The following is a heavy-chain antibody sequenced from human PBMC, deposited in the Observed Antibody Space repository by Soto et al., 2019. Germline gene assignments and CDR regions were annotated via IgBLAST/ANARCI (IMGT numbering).Heavy chain of an antibody. J-gene: IGHJ4*02. CDR1: GFSLSTSGVG. D-gene: IGHD1-7*01. V-gene: IGHV2-5*02. CDR3: VHRHRQYTWNSVYFDY. Sequence: QITLKESGPTLVKPTQTLTLTCTFSGFSLSTSGVGVGWIRQSPGKALEWLALIYWDDDKRYSPSLKSRLTITKDTSKNQVVLTMTNMDPVDTATYYCVHRHRQYTWNSVYFDYWGQGTLVTVSS. CDR2: IYWDDDK.